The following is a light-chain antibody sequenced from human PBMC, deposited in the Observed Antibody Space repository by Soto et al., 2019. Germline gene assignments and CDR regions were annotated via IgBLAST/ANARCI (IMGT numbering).Light chain of an antibody. CDR1: SSNIGAGYD. Sequence: QAVVTQPPSVSGAPGQRVTISCTGSSSNIGAGYDVHWYQQLPGTAPKLLIYGNTKRPSGVPDRFSGSNSGTSASLAITGLQAEDEADYYCQSYDSSLSGVLFGGGTQLTVL. CDR2: GNT. V-gene: IGLV1-40*01. J-gene: IGLJ7*01. CDR3: QSYDSSLSGVL.